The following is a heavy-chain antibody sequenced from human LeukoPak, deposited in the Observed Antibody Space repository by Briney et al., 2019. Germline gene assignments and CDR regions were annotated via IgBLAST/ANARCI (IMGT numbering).Heavy chain of an antibody. D-gene: IGHD3-22*01. J-gene: IGHJ5*02. V-gene: IGHV3-23*01. CDR3: ATLGGYYPDWFDP. CDR2: ISGSGGST. Sequence: GGSLRLSCAASGFTFSSYAMSWVRQAPGKGLEWVSAISGSGGSTYYADPVKGRFTISRDNSKNTLYLQMNSLRAEDTAVYYCATLGGYYPDWFDPWGQGTLVTVSS. CDR1: GFTFSSYA.